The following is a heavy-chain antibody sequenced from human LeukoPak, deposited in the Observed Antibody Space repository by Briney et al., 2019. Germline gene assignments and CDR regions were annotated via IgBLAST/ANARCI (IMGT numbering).Heavy chain of an antibody. V-gene: IGHV3-23*01. J-gene: IGHJ4*02. CDR2: LSGSGGSA. Sequence: PGGSLRLSCAASGFTFSNYAMSWVRQAPGKGLEWVSALSGSGGSAYYADSVKGRFTISRDNSKNTLYLQMNSLRAEDTAVYYCAKPTYSGSYLHGFDYWGQGTPVTVSS. D-gene: IGHD1-26*01. CDR1: GFTFSNYA. CDR3: AKPTYSGSYLHGFDY.